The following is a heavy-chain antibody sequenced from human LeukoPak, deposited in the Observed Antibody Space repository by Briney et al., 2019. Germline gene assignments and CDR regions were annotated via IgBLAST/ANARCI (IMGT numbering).Heavy chain of an antibody. CDR2: ISSSGSTI. D-gene: IGHD3-10*02. Sequence: PGGSLRLSCAASGFTFSSYEMNWVRQAPGKGLEWVSYISSSGSTIYYADSVKGRFTICRDNAKNLLYLQMNSLRAEDTAVYYCAERGITMIGGVWGKGTMVTISS. J-gene: IGHJ6*04. CDR1: GFTFSSYE. CDR3: AERGITMIGGV. V-gene: IGHV3-48*03.